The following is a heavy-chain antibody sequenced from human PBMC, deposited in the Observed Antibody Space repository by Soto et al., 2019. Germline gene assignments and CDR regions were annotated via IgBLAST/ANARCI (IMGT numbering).Heavy chain of an antibody. Sequence: GGSLRLSCEGSGITFRTYAMAWVRQAPGKGPEWISSVSGSATSTFYADSVKGRFTISRDNSKNTVFLQMNSLRAEDMAVYYCVKGSYGSGSRGYLDSWGQGTRVTVSS. CDR2: VSGSATST. CDR3: VKGSYGSGSRGYLDS. D-gene: IGHD3-10*01. CDR1: GITFRTYA. V-gene: IGHV3-23*01. J-gene: IGHJ4*02.